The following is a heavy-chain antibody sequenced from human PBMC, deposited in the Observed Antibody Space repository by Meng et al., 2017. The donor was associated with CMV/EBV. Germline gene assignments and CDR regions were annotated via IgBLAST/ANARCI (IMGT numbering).Heavy chain of an antibody. D-gene: IGHD3-3*01. CDR3: ARRVGWFGVVIAFDF. CDR2: ISSSGSTI. V-gene: IGHV3-11*01. Sequence: LSLTCAASGFTFSDYYMSWIRQSPGKGLEWVSYISSSGSTIYYADSVKGRFTTSRDNAKNSLYLQMNSLRAEDMAVYYCARRVGWFGVVIAFDFWGQGTLVTVSS. J-gene: IGHJ4*02. CDR1: GFTFSDYY.